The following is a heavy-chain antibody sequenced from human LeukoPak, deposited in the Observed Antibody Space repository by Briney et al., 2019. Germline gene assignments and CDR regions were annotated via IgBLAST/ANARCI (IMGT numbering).Heavy chain of an antibody. CDR2: IKSKTDGGTT. CDR1: GFTFSNAW. CDR3: TTEGGYSYGHDY. Sequence: GGSLRLSCAASGFTFSNAWMSWVRQAPGKGLEWVGRIKSKTDGGTTDYAATVKGRFTISRDDSKNTLYLQMNSLKTEDTAVYYCTTEGGYSYGHDYWGQGTLVTVSS. D-gene: IGHD5-18*01. J-gene: IGHJ4*02. V-gene: IGHV3-15*01.